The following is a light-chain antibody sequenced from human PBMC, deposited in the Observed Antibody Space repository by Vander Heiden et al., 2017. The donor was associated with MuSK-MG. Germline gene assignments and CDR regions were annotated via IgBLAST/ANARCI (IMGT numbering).Light chain of an antibody. V-gene: IGLV3-21*04. Sequence: SYVLTQPPSASVAPGKTARITCGGNNIGSKSVHWYQQKPGQAPVLVIYYDSDRPSGIPERFSGSNSGNTATLTISRVEAGDEADYYCQVWDSSSDHPSVVFGGGTKLTVL. CDR1: NIGSKS. J-gene: IGLJ2*01. CDR2: YDS. CDR3: QVWDSSSDHPSVV.